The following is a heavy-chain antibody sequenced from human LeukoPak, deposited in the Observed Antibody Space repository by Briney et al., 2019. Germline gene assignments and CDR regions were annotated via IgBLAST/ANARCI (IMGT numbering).Heavy chain of an antibody. CDR3: TRRYYYDSSGSKYYFDY. D-gene: IGHD3-22*01. V-gene: IGHV3-73*01. CDR2: IRSKAKSSAT. CDR1: GVTFSGSA. Sequence: QPGGSLRLSCAASGVTFSGSAMHWVRQASGKGLEWVGRIRSKAKSSATAYAASVKGRFTISRDDSKNTAYLQMNSLKTEDTAVYYCTRRYYYDSSGSKYYFDYWGQGTLVTVSS. J-gene: IGHJ4*02.